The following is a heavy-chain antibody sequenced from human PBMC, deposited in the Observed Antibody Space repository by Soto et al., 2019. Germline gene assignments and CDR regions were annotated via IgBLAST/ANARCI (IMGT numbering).Heavy chain of an antibody. D-gene: IGHD4-17*01. Sequence: QVTLKESGPVLVKPTETLTLTCTVSGFSLSNARMGVSWIRQPPGKALEWLAHIFSNDEKSYSTSLKSRLTIAQXXSXSXXVLTMTNMDPVDTATYYCARVRRYDYGDLPYYFDYWGQGTLVTVSS. J-gene: IGHJ4*02. CDR1: GFSLSNARMG. CDR3: ARVRRYDYGDLPYYFDY. CDR2: IFSNDEK. V-gene: IGHV2-26*01.